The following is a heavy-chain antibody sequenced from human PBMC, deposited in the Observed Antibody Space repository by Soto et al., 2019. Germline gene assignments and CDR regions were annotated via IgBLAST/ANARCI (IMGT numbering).Heavy chain of an antibody. CDR2: IYYSGST. Sequence: SETLSLTCTVSGGSISSSSYYWGWIRQPPGKGLEWIGSIYYSGSTYYNPSLKGRVTISVDTSKNQFSLKLSSVTAADTAVYYCARQRDGFDYWGQGTLVTVSS. V-gene: IGHV4-39*07. CDR1: GGSISSSSYY. CDR3: ARQRDGFDY. J-gene: IGHJ4*02.